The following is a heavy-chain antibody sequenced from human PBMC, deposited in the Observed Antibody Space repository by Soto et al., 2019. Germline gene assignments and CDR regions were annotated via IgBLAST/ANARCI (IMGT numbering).Heavy chain of an antibody. D-gene: IGHD5-12*01. V-gene: IGHV4-59*01. Sequence: SETLSLTCTVSGGSISSYYLSWIRQPPGKGLEWIGYIYHSGTAEYNPSLKSRVTLSVDTSKSQFSLKMSSVTTADTAVYYCARDRAIISAPTKEYVFEIWGQGTMVTVSS. CDR1: GGSISSYY. CDR3: ARDRAIISAPTKEYVFEI. J-gene: IGHJ3*02. CDR2: IYHSGTA.